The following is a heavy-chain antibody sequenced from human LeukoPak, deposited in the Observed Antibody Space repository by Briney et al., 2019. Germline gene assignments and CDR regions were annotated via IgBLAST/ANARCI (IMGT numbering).Heavy chain of an antibody. J-gene: IGHJ3*02. CDR3: AKIQGSSWYLDAFDI. V-gene: IGHV3-23*01. CDR2: ISGSGGST. Sequence: GGSLRLSCAASGFPVSNDSMTWVRQAPGKGLEWVSAISGSGGSTYYADSVKGRFTISRDNSKNTLYLQMNSLRAEDTAVYYCAKIQGSSWYLDAFDIWGQGTMVTVSS. CDR1: GFPVSNDS. D-gene: IGHD6-13*01.